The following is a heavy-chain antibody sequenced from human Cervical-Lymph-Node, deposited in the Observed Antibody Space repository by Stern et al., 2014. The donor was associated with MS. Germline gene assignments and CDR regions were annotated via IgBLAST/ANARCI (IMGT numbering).Heavy chain of an antibody. CDR2: ISSRDGTI. J-gene: IGHJ4*02. D-gene: IGHD4-23*01. V-gene: IGHV3-11*01. CDR3: ARAGGSKDDF. CDR1: GFTFSDYY. Sequence: VQLVESGGGLVKPGGSLRLSCAASGFTFSDYYMNWIRQAPGKGLEWISYISSRDGTIFYADSVKGRFTISRDNAKKALYLQMNSLRAEYTAVYYCARAGGSKDDFWGQGTLVTVSS.